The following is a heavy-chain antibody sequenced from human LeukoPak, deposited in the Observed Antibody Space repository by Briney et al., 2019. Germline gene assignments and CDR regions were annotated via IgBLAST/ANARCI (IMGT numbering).Heavy chain of an antibody. D-gene: IGHD4-23*01. CDR2: ISSSGSTI. V-gene: IGHV3-48*03. Sequence: GGSLRLFCAASGFTFSSYEMNWVRQAPGKGLEWVSYISSSGSTIYYADSVKGRFTISRDNAKNSLYLQMNSLRAEDTAVYYCARSTVVTPFYYFDYWGQGTLVTVSS. CDR3: ARSTVVTPFYYFDY. J-gene: IGHJ4*02. CDR1: GFTFSSYE.